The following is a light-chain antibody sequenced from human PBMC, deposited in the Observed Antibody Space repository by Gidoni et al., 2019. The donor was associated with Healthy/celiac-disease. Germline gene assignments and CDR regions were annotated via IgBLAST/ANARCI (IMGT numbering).Light chain of an antibody. CDR2: TAS. J-gene: IGKJ1*01. Sequence: AIQMTQSPSSLSASVGDRVTITCRASQGIRNDLGWYQQKPGKAPKLLIYTASSLQSGVPSRFSGSGSGTDFTLTISSLQPEDFSTYYCLQDYNYPWTFGQGTKVEIK. V-gene: IGKV1-6*01. CDR1: QGIRND. CDR3: LQDYNYPWT.